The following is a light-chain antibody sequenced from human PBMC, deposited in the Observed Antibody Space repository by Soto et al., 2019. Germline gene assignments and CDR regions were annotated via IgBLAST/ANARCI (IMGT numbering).Light chain of an antibody. CDR3: QQASTFPRT. CDR2: GAS. Sequence: EIVLTQSPGTLSLSPGERATLSCRASQSVSNNYLAWYQQKPGQAPRLLIYGASNRATGIPDRFSGSGSGTDFTLTISSLQPEDFATYFCQQASTFPRTFGGGTKVDIK. CDR1: QSVSNNY. V-gene: IGKV3-20*01. J-gene: IGKJ4*01.